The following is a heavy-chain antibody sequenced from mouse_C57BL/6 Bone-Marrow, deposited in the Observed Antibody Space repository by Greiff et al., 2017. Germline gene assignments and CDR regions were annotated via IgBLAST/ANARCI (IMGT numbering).Heavy chain of an antibody. V-gene: IGHV5-4*01. CDR1: GFTFSSYA. CDR3: ARDHYGNYGY. Sequence: DVMLVESGGGLVKPGGSLKLSCAASGFTFSSYAMSWVRQTPEKRLEWVATISDGGSYTYYPDNVKGRFTISRDNAKNNLYLQMSHLKSEDTAMYYCARDHYGNYGYWGQGTTLTVSS. J-gene: IGHJ2*01. D-gene: IGHD2-1*01. CDR2: ISDGGSYT.